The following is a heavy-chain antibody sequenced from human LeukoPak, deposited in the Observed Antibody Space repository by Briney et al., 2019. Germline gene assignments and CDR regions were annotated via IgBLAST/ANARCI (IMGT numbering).Heavy chain of an antibody. CDR1: GGSISSSSYY. Sequence: SETLSLTCTVSGGSISSSSYYWGWIRQPPGKGLEWIGSIYYSGSTYYNPSLKSRVTISVDTSKNQFSLKLSSVTAADTAVYYCVRHVAVDTIFGVVRWFDPWGQGTLVTVSS. CDR2: IYYSGST. V-gene: IGHV4-39*01. J-gene: IGHJ5*02. D-gene: IGHD3-3*01. CDR3: VRHVAVDTIFGVVRWFDP.